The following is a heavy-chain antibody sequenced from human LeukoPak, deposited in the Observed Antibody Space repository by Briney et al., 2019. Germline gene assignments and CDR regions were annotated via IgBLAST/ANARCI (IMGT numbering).Heavy chain of an antibody. Sequence: PSETLSLTCTVSGGSISTSNYYWGWIRQPPGKGLEWIGTIYYSGTTYYNPSLGSRVTISEDTSKNQFSLMLRSVTAADTAVYFCARQASDYFYYYMDVWGKGTTVTVSS. CDR1: GGSISTSNYY. J-gene: IGHJ6*03. CDR2: IYYSGTT. CDR3: ARQASDYFYYYMDV. V-gene: IGHV4-39*01.